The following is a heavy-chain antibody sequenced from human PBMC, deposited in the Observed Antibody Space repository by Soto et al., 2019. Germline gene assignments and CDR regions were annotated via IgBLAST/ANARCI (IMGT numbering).Heavy chain of an antibody. CDR2: ISYDGSNK. V-gene: IGHV3-30-3*01. D-gene: IGHD2-2*01. CDR1: GFTFSNHA. CDR3: AGGGYCISTSCYLNWFDP. J-gene: IGHJ5*02. Sequence: QVQLVESGGGVVQPGRSLRLSCAASGFTFSNHAMHWVRQAPGKGLEWVALISYDGSNKYYADSVKGRFTISRDNSKNTLYLQMNSLRAEDTAVYYCAGGGYCISTSCYLNWFDPWGQGTLVTVSS.